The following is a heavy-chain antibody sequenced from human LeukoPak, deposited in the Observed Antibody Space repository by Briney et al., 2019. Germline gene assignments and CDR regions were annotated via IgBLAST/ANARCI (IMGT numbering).Heavy chain of an antibody. D-gene: IGHD1-1*01. Sequence: GGSLRLSCAASGXIFSSSGMHWVRQAPGKGLEWVAVISYDGSNKYYAGSVKGRFTISRDDSKNTLYLHMNSLRAEDTAVYYCANEGGDCFGGTCYSKYWGPGTLVTVSS. CDR3: ANEGGDCFGGTCYSKY. CDR2: ISYDGSNK. J-gene: IGHJ4*02. CDR1: GXIFSSSG. V-gene: IGHV3-30*18.